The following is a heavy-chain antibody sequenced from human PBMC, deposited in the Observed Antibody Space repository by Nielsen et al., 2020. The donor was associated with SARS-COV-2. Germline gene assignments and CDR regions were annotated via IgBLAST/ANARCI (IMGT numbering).Heavy chain of an antibody. V-gene: IGHV5-10-1*01. J-gene: IGHJ4*02. D-gene: IGHD5-18*01. CDR2: IDPSDSYT. CDR1: GYSFTSYW. CDR3: ARQIGYSYGHDY. Sequence: GESLKISCKGSGYSFTSYWTSWVRQMPGKGLEWMGRIDPSDSYTNYSPSFQGHVTISADKSISTAYLQRSSLKASDTAMYYCARQIGYSYGHDYWGQGTLVTVSS.